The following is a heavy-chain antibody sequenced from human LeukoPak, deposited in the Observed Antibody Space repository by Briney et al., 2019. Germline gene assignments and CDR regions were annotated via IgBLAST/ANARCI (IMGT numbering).Heavy chain of an antibody. D-gene: IGHD3-10*01. CDR3: VKDGSYYYGSGSSND. CDR2: ITSIGGST. J-gene: IGHJ4*02. Sequence: PGGSLRLSCSASGFTFSSYIVHWVRQAPGKGLEYVSAITSIGGSTYYADSVKGRFTISRDNSKNTLYLQMSSLRPEDTAVYYCVKDGSYYYGSGSSNDWGQGTLVTVSS. CDR1: GFTFSSYI. V-gene: IGHV3-64D*06.